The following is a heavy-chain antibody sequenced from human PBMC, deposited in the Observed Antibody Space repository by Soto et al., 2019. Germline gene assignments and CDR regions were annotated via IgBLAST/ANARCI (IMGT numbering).Heavy chain of an antibody. V-gene: IGHV5-51*01. CDR1: GYSFTSYW. Sequence: GESLKISCKGSGYSFTSYWIGWVRQMPGKGLEWMGIIYPGDSDTRYSPSFQGQVTISADKSISTAYLRWSSLKASDTAMYYCARVGSFLDKMTGDYYYYYMDVWGKGTTVTVSS. CDR2: IYPGDSDT. CDR3: ARVGSFLDKMTGDYYYYYMDV. J-gene: IGHJ6*03. D-gene: IGHD2-2*03.